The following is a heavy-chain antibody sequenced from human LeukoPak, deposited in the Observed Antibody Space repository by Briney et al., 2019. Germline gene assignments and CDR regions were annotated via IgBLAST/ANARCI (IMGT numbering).Heavy chain of an antibody. CDR1: GFTFSSYA. D-gene: IGHD6-19*01. CDR2: ISGSGGST. CDR3: AKVRSGGWYYFDY. Sequence: GGSLRLSCAASGFTFSSYAMSWVRQAPGKGPEWVSAISGSGGSTYYADSVKGRFTISRDNSKNTLYLQMNSLRAEDTAVYYCAKVRSGGWYYFDYWGQGTLVTVSS. V-gene: IGHV3-23*01. J-gene: IGHJ4*02.